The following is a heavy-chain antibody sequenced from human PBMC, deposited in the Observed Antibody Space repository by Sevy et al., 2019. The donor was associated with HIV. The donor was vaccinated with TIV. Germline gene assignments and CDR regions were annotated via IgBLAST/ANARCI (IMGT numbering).Heavy chain of an antibody. J-gene: IGHJ4*02. CDR1: GLTFSNYG. CDR2: ISYAGRNK. Sequence: GGSLRLSCAASGLTFSNYGIHWVRQALGKGLEWVAFISYAGRNKFYADSVKGRFTIFTDNSKNILYLQLNSLRPEDTAVYYCATGLALVVGPKFLGAPWPLDYWGQGTLVTVSS. D-gene: IGHD1-26*01. V-gene: IGHV3-30*03. CDR3: ATGLALVVGPKFLGAPWPLDY.